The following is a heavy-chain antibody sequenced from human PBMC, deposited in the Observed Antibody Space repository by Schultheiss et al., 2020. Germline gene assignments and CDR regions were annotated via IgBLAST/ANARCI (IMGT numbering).Heavy chain of an antibody. CDR1: GGSISSYY. CDR2: IYYTGGT. Sequence: SETLSLTCTVSGGSISSYYWSWIRQPPGKGLEWIGSIYYTGGTYYNPSLKSPVTISVDTSKNQFSLKLNSVTAADTAMYYCARDRTGSGWIDFWGQGTLVTVSS. CDR3: ARDRTGSGWIDF. D-gene: IGHD6-19*01. V-gene: IGHV4-39*07. J-gene: IGHJ4*02.